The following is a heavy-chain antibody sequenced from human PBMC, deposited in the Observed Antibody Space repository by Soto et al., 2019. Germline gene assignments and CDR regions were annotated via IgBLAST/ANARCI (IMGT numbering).Heavy chain of an antibody. CDR1: GYTLTSYG. V-gene: IGHV1-18*01. CDR3: ARDSITMVRDGFDP. CDR2: ISAYNGNT. D-gene: IGHD3-10*01. Sequence: ASVKVSCKASGYTLTSYGISWVRQAPGQGLEWMGWISAYNGNTNYAQKLQVRVTMTTDTSTSTAYMELRSLRSDDTAVYYCARDSITMVRDGFDPWGQGTLVTVSS. J-gene: IGHJ5*02.